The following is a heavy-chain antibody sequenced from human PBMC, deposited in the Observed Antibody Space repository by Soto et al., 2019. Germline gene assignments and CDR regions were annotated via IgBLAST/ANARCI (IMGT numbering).Heavy chain of an antibody. CDR1: GGSISSYY. J-gene: IGHJ5*02. CDR2: RYYGGRS. V-gene: IGHV4-59*08. CDR3: ARGTPSPLIVRSSRGPWFDP. D-gene: IGHD2-15*01. Sequence: SATLSLTCTVSGGSISSYYWSWIRQPPGKGLEGIGYRYYGGRSNYNPSLKSRVTISVDASKRQVSLKLSSVAAADTAVYFCARGTPSPLIVRSSRGPWFDPWGQGTRVTVS.